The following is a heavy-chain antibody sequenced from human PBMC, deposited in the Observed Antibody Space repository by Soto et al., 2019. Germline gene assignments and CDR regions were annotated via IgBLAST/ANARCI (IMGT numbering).Heavy chain of an antibody. J-gene: IGHJ6*02. V-gene: IGHV3-23*01. CDR2: ISGSGGST. Sequence: GGYLYLACAASGFTFSSYSMSLVHQPQGKGLEWVSAISGSGGSTYYADSVKGRFTISRDNSKNTLYLQMNSLRAEDTAVYYCAKVLDEPPLYGMDVWGQGTTVTVSS. CDR1: GFTFSSYS. CDR3: AKVLDEPPLYGMDV. D-gene: IGHD1-26*01.